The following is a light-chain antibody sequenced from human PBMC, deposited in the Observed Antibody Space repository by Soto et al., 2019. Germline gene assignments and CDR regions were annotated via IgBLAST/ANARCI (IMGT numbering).Light chain of an antibody. CDR1: RSIGTR. Sequence: DVEMTQSPATLSASVGDRATLSCRASRSIGTRLAWYQQKAGQTPRLLIYDTSKWATGVPSRISGSGSGTEFTLTISSLQSEDFAIYYCQQYVTYPLAFGGGTRVEIK. CDR3: QQYVTYPLA. CDR2: DTS. V-gene: IGKV1-5*01. J-gene: IGKJ4*02.